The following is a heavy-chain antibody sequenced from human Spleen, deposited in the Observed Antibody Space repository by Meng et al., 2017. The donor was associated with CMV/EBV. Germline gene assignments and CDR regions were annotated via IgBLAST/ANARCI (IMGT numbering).Heavy chain of an antibody. CDR1: GFTVSSNY. CDR2: IYSGGSA. CDR3: ARVARPRPNDILTGYYMTGRGVGMDV. D-gene: IGHD3-9*01. J-gene: IGHJ6*02. V-gene: IGHV3-66*02. Sequence: GESLKISCAVSGFTVSSNYMSWVRQAPGKGLEWVSVIYSGGSAYYADSVKGRLTISRDNSKNTLYLQMNSLRGEDTAVYYCARVARPRPNDILTGYYMTGRGVGMDVWGQGTTVTVSS.